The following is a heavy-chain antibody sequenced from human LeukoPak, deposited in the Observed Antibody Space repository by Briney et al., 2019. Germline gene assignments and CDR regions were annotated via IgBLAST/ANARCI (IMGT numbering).Heavy chain of an antibody. J-gene: IGHJ4*02. CDR3: ARESAATMFYLDY. CDR2: IYYSGST. CDR1: GGSISSGGYS. D-gene: IGHD5-24*01. Sequence: SQTLSLTCAVSGGSISSGGYSWSWIRQPPGKGLEWIGYIYYSGSTYYNPSLKSRVTISVDTSKNQFSLKLSSATAADTAVYYCARESAATMFYLDYWGQGTLVTVSS. V-gene: IGHV4-30-4*07.